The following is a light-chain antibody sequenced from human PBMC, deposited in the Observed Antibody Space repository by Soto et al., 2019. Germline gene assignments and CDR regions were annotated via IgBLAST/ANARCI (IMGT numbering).Light chain of an antibody. J-gene: IGKJ4*01. CDR2: DAS. CDR3: QQRSNWPST. CDR1: QSVSSY. V-gene: IGKV3-11*01. Sequence: EIVLTQSPATLSLSPGERTALPCRASQSVSSYLAWYQQKPGQAPRLLIYDASKRAPGIPGRFSGSGSGTDFTLTISSLEAEDFAVYFCQQRSNWPSTFGGGTKVEI.